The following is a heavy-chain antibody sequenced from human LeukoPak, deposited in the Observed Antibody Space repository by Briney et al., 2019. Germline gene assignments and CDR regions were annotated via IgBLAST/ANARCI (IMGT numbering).Heavy chain of an antibody. Sequence: PSETLSLTCTVSDDSISDYYRGWIRQPPGKGLEWIGYFHNSGTSTYNPSLKSRVTISADTSKNQFSLKLSSVTAADTAVYYCAMSGSPTYYYYYMDVWGKGTTVTVSS. D-gene: IGHD1-26*01. CDR1: DDSISDYY. CDR2: FHNSGTS. J-gene: IGHJ6*03. V-gene: IGHV4-59*12. CDR3: AMSGSPTYYYYYMDV.